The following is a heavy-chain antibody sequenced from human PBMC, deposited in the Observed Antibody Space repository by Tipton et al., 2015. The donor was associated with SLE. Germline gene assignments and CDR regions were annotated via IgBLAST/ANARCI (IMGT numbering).Heavy chain of an antibody. V-gene: IGHV4-59*01. J-gene: IGHJ4*02. CDR2: IYSDGDT. CDR1: GGSLKNYY. D-gene: IGHD3-10*01. Sequence: TLSLTCTVSGGSLKNYYWSWIRQPPGKGLEWIGYIYSDGDTNFNPSLKSRIAMSVDTSKNQFSLNLSSVTAADTAVYYCARTEQGTGSYYRLVFEIWGQGTLVTVSS. CDR3: ARTEQGTGSYYRLVFEI.